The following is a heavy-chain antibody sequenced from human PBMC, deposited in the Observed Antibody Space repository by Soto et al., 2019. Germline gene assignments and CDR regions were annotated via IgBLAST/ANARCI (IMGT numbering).Heavy chain of an antibody. CDR2: MKSKTDGGTT. V-gene: IGHV3-15*01. CDR3: PTARRTYGAVYFQH. D-gene: IGHD4-17*01. Sequence: XVSRRLSGAASGFTFTNAWMSGVRQAPGKGLEWVGRMKSKTDGGTTDYAAPVKGRFTISRADSKNTLYLQMNILKTEDTAVYYCPTARRTYGAVYFQHWGQGTLVTVSS. CDR1: GFTFTNAW. J-gene: IGHJ1*01.